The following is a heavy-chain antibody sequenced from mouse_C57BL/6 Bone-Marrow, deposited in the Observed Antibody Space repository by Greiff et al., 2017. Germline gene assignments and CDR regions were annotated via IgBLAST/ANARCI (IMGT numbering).Heavy chain of an antibody. J-gene: IGHJ4*01. CDR3: AIRYYDCEG. CDR1: GYTFTSYW. D-gene: IGHD2-4*01. Sequence: QVQLQQPGAELVKPGASVKVSCKASGYTFTSYWMHWVKQRPGQGLEWIGRIHPSASDTNYNQKFKGKATLTVDKSSSTAYMQLSSMRSEDSAVYYCAIRYYDCEGGGQGTSVTVST. CDR2: IHPSASDT. V-gene: IGHV1-74*01.